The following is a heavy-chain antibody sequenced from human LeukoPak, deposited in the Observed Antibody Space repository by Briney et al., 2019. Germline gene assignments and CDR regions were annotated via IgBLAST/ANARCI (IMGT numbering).Heavy chain of an antibody. J-gene: IGHJ4*02. CDR1: GGSISNYY. V-gene: IGHV4-59*08. CDR3: ARSSLAVYFDY. D-gene: IGHD6-19*01. CDR2: IYYTGST. Sequence: SETLSLTCTVSGGSISNYYWSWIRQPPGKGLEWIGYIYYTGSTSYNPSLKSRVTISVDTARNQFSLYLSSVTAADTAMYFCARSSLAVYFDYWGQGTLVTASS.